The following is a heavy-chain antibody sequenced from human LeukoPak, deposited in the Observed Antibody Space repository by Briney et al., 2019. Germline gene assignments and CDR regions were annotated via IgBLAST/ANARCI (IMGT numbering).Heavy chain of an antibody. Sequence: ASVKVSCKASRGAFRNCALSWGRQAPRQGLEWMGGIIPHFGTVKYAQKFQGRVTITPDESTSTAYMELTSLRSEDTAVYYCARAYYYDITGPFDSWGQGTLVTVSS. CDR1: RGAFRNCA. D-gene: IGHD3-22*01. V-gene: IGHV1-69*13. J-gene: IGHJ4*02. CDR3: ARAYYYDITGPFDS. CDR2: IIPHFGTV.